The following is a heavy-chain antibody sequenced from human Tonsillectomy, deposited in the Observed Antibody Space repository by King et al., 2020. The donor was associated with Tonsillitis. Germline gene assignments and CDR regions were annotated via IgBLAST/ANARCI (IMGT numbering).Heavy chain of an antibody. CDR2: ISSSSGYI. CDR1: GFTFSSYS. D-gene: IGHD1-26*01. CDR3: AKNSGSSCGGFDQ. J-gene: IGHJ4*02. V-gene: IGHV3-21*01. Sequence: VQLVESGGGLVKPGGSLRLSCAASGFTFSSYSMNWVRQAPGKGLEWVSYISSSSGYIFYADSVKGRFTISRDNAKNSLYLQMNSLRAEDTAVYYCAKNSGSSCGGFDQWGQGTLVTVSS.